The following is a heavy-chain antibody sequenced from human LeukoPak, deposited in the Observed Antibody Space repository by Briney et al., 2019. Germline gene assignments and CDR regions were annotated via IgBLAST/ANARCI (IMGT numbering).Heavy chain of an antibody. CDR3: AAEIYGGNSDCCSFDV. D-gene: IGHD4-23*01. V-gene: IGHV1-58*02. Sequence: SVTVSFKTSGFNFINSAIQWVRQARGQGLEWIGWIVIGRGNTNYAQKVQERLSITMDMSTSTSYMELSSLGSEDTAIYYCAAEIYGGNSDCCSFDVWGQGTMVTVSS. CDR2: IVIGRGNT. J-gene: IGHJ3*01. CDR1: GFNFINSA.